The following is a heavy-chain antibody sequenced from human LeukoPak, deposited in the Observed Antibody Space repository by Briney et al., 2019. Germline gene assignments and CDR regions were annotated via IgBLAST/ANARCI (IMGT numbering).Heavy chain of an antibody. CDR1: CGSFSNYY. D-gene: IGHD4-17*01. CDR2: IYYSGSP. CDR3: TRTSASTAIDY. Sequence: SDTLSLMCTGSCGSFSNYYWSWIRQPPGKRLEWIGYIYYSGSPNYSPSLKSRVTMSLDTSRNQFSLKLSSVTAADTAVYYCTRTSASTAIDYWGPGTLVTVSS. J-gene: IGHJ4*02. V-gene: IGHV4-59*01.